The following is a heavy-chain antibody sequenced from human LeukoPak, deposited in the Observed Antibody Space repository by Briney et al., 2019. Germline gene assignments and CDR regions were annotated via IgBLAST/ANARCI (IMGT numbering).Heavy chain of an antibody. Sequence: GGSLRLSCAASGFTFSSYSMNWARQAPGKGLEWVSSISSSSSYIYYADSVKGRFTISRDNAKNSLYLQMNSLRAEDTAVYYCALAAAGTGYWGQGTLVTVSS. CDR1: GFTFSSYS. D-gene: IGHD6-13*01. J-gene: IGHJ4*02. CDR3: ALAAAGTGY. CDR2: ISSSSSYI. V-gene: IGHV3-21*01.